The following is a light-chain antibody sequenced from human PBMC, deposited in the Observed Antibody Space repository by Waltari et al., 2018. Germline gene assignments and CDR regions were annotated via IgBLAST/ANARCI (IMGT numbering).Light chain of an antibody. CDR2: WAS. CDR1: QSVLYSSNNKIY. J-gene: IGKJ2*01. CDR3: QQYHTPPYT. Sequence: DIVMTQSPDSLAVSLGERATINCKSSQSVLYSSNNKIYLAWYQQKPGQPPKLLIYWASTRESGVPDRFSGSGSGTDFTLTISSLQAEDVALYYCQQYHTPPYTFGQGTKLEIK. V-gene: IGKV4-1*01.